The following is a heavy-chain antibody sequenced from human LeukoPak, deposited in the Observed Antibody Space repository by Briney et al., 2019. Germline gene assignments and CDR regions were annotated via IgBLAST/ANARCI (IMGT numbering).Heavy chain of an antibody. V-gene: IGHV3-13*01. CDR3: ARAASGSYRLYFDY. CDR2: IGTAGDT. D-gene: IGHD1-26*01. J-gene: IGHJ4*02. CDR1: GFTFSSYD. Sequence: PGGSLRLSCAASGFTFSSYDMHWVRQAIGEGLEWVSAIGTAGDTYYPGSVKGRFTISRENAKNSLYLQMNSLRAGDTAVYYCARAASGSYRLYFDYWGQGTLVTVSS.